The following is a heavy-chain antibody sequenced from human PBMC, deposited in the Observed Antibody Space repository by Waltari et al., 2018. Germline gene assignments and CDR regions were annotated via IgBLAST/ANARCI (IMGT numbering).Heavy chain of an antibody. Sequence: EVQLVESGGGLVQPGGSLKLSCAASGFTFVPSTVNWFRQASGKGRGWVGRIRNKPKNFATAYAASVKGRFIISRDDSKNTAYLQMNSLKTEDTAVYYCTRVDLVGDPTLGNFYYYGMDVWGQGTTVTVSS. CDR3: TRVDLVGDPTLGNFYYYGMDV. D-gene: IGHD1-26*01. V-gene: IGHV3-73*01. CDR2: IRNKPKNFAT. CDR1: GFTFVPST. J-gene: IGHJ6*02.